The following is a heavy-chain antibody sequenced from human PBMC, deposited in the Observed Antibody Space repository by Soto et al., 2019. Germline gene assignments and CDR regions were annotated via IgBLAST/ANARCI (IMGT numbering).Heavy chain of an antibody. J-gene: IGHJ4*02. D-gene: IGHD3-10*01. CDR2: ISYDGSNK. CDR3: ARDQWGSGSYLTVDY. CDR1: GFTFSSYA. Sequence: GGSLRLSCAASGFTFSSYAMHWVRQAPGKGLEWVAVISYDGSNKYYADSVKGRFTISRDNSKNTLYLQMNSLRAEDTAVYYCARDQWGSGSYLTVDYWGQGTLVTVSS. V-gene: IGHV3-30-3*01.